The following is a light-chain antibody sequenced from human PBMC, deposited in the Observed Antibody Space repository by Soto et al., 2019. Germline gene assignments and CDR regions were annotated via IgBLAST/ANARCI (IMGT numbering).Light chain of an antibody. Sequence: QSALTQPRSVSGSPGQSVTISCTGTSSDVGGYKYVSWYQQYPGKVPKLMIYDVTKRPSGVPDRFSGSKTGNTASLTISGLQAEDEADYYCCSYAGTFTFVFGTGTKLTVL. CDR1: SSDVGGYKY. V-gene: IGLV2-11*01. J-gene: IGLJ1*01. CDR3: CSYAGTFTFV. CDR2: DVT.